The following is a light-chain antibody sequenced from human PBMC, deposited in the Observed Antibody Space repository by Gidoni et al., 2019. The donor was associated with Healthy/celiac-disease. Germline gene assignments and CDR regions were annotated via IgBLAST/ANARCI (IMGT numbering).Light chain of an antibody. V-gene: IGKV1-8*01. Sequence: AIRMTQSPSSLSASTGDRVTITCRASQGISSYLAWYQQKPGKAPKLLIYAASTLQSGVPSTFSCSGSGTDFTLTISCLQSEAFATYYCQQYYSYPYTFGQGTKLEIK. CDR3: QQYYSYPYT. CDR2: AAS. J-gene: IGKJ2*01. CDR1: QGISSY.